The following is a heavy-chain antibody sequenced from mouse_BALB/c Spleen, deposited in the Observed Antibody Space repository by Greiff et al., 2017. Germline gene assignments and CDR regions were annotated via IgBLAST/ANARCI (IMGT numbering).Heavy chain of an antibody. D-gene: IGHD1-2*01. Sequence: VKLQESGPGLVAPSQSLSITCTVSGFSLTGYGVNWVRQPPGKGLEWLGMIWGDGSTDYNSALKSRLSISKDNSKSQVFLKMNSLQTDDTARYYCARDGITTAYYYAMDYWGQGTSVTVSS. CDR3: ARDGITTAYYYAMDY. V-gene: IGHV2-6-7*01. CDR1: GFSLTGYG. J-gene: IGHJ4*01. CDR2: IWGDGST.